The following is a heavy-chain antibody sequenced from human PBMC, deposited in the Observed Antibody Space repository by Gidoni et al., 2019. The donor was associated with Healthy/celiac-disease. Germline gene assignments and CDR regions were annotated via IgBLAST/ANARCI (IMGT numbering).Heavy chain of an antibody. J-gene: IGHJ4*02. V-gene: IGHV3-23*01. CDR1: GFTFSSYA. Sequence: EVQLLESGGGLVQPGGSLRLSCAASGFTFSSYAMSWVRQAPGKGLEWVSAISGSGVSTYYADSVKGRFTISRDNSKNTLYLQMNSLRAEDTAVYYCAKGREPLRYFYWSNDYWGQGTLVTVSS. CDR3: AKGREPLRYFYWSNDY. D-gene: IGHD3-9*01. CDR2: ISGSGVST.